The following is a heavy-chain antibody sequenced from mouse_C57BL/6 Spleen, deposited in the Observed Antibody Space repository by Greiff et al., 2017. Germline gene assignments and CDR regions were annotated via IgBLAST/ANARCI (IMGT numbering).Heavy chain of an antibody. CDR2: IDPSDSET. CDR1: GYTFTSYW. D-gene: IGHD1-1*01. Sequence: QVQLQQPGAELVRPGSSVKLSCKASGYTFTSYWMHWVKQRPIQGLEWIGNIDPSDSETHYNQKFKDKATLTVDKSSSTAYMQLSSLTSEDSAVYYCARRVNYGSSYDFDYWGQGTTLTVSS. CDR3: ARRVNYGSSYDFDY. V-gene: IGHV1-52*01. J-gene: IGHJ2*01.